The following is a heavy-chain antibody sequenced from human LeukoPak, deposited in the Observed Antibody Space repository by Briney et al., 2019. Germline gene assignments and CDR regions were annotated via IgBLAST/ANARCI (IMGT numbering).Heavy chain of an antibody. CDR2: IYYSGST. CDR1: GGSISSSSYY. V-gene: IGHV4-39*01. D-gene: IGHD3-22*01. Sequence: PSETLSLTCTVSGGSISSSSYYWGWIRQPPGKGLEWIGSIYYSGSTYYNPSLKSRVTISVDTSKNQFSLKLSSVTAADTAVYYCARVRGTMIVNQGGLFDYWGQGTLVTVSS. J-gene: IGHJ4*02. CDR3: ARVRGTMIVNQGGLFDY.